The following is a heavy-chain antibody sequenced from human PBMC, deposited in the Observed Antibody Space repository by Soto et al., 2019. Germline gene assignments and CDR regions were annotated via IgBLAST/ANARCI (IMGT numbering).Heavy chain of an antibody. Sequence: PGGSLRLSCAASGFTFSSYAMSWVRQAPGKGLEWVSAISGSGGSTYYADSVKGRFTISRDNSKNTLYLQMNSLRAEGTAVYYCARLPKVVTAQGGFGYWGQGTLVTVSS. J-gene: IGHJ4*02. CDR2: ISGSGGST. V-gene: IGHV3-23*01. D-gene: IGHD2-21*02. CDR1: GFTFSSYA. CDR3: ARLPKVVTAQGGFGY.